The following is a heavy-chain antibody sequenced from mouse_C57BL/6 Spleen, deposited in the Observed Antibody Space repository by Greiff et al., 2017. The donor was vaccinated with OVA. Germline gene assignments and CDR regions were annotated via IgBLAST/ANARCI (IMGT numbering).Heavy chain of an antibody. V-gene: IGHV1-7*01. CDR1: GYTFTSYW. Sequence: QVQLKQSGAELAKPGASVKLSCKASGYTFTSYWMHWVKQRPGQGLEWIGYINPSSGYTKYNQKFKDKDTLTADKSSSTAYMQLSSLTYEDSAVYYCARLDDRYYFDYWGQGTTLTVSS. CDR3: ARLDDRYYFDY. CDR2: INPSSGYT. D-gene: IGHD2-12*01. J-gene: IGHJ2*01.